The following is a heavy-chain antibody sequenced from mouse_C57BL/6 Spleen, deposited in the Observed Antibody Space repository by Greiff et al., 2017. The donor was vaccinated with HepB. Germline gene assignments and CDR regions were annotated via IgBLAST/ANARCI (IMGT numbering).Heavy chain of an antibody. Sequence: EVMLVESGGGLVQPGGSLKLSCAASGFTFSDYYMYWVRQTPEKRLEWVAYISNGGGSTYYPDTVKGRFTISRDNAKNTLYLQMSRLKSEDTAMYYCAREAGDGYFDYWGQGTTLTVSS. CDR1: GFTFSDYY. CDR2: ISNGGGST. V-gene: IGHV5-12*01. D-gene: IGHD2-3*01. CDR3: AREAGDGYFDY. J-gene: IGHJ2*01.